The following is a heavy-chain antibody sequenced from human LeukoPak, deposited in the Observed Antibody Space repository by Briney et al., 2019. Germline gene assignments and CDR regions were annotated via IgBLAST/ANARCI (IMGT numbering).Heavy chain of an antibody. J-gene: IGHJ4*02. Sequence: SETLSLTCTVSGGSISSYYWSWIRQPPGKGLEWVGHFYDGGSTNYNPSLKSRVIISVDTSKSQFSLKLSSVTAADTAVYYCARETSLVGYSGGLGFNYWGQGTLVTVSS. D-gene: IGHD6-19*01. CDR1: GGSISSYY. CDR2: FYDGGST. CDR3: ARETSLVGYSGGLGFNY. V-gene: IGHV4-59*01.